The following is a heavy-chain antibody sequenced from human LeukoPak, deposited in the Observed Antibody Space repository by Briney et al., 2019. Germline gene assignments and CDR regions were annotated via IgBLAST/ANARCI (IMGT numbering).Heavy chain of an antibody. CDR3: ARGRYFDWFHHYYYMDV. Sequence: PGGSLRLSCAASGFTFSSYSMNWVRQAPGKGLEWVSSISSSGSTIHYADSVKGRFTISRDNAKNSLYLQMNSLRAEDTAVYYCARGRYFDWFHHYYYMDVWGKGTTVTISS. CDR1: GFTFSSYS. V-gene: IGHV3-21*04. D-gene: IGHD3-9*01. CDR2: ISSSGSTI. J-gene: IGHJ6*03.